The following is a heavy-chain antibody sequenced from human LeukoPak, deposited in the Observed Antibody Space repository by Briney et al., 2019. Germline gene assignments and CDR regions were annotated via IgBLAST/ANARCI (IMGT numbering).Heavy chain of an antibody. J-gene: IGHJ3*02. CDR2: IKKKADGGTT. CDR1: ALTFSNDW. Sequence: GGSLRLSCAASALTFSNDWMHWVRQAPGKGLEWVCRIKKKADGGTTDYAAPVKGRFTISRDDSKNTLYLKMNSLKIEDTAVYYCTTHRPYCGGDCYHAFDSWGQGTVVTVSS. V-gene: IGHV3-15*01. CDR3: TTHRPYCGGDCYHAFDS. D-gene: IGHD2-21*01.